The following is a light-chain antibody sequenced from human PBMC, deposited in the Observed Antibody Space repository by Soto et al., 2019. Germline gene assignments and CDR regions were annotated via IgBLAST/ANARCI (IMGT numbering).Light chain of an antibody. CDR1: SSDVGSYNL. CDR3: CPSAGGSSYV. Sequence: QSVLTQPASVSGSPGQSITISCTGTSSDVGSYNLVSWYQQHPGKAPKLMIYEGSKRPSGVSNRFSGSKSGNTASLTISGPQAEDGADYYCCPSAGGSSYVFGPGPKLPVL. J-gene: IGLJ1*01. V-gene: IGLV2-23*01. CDR2: EGS.